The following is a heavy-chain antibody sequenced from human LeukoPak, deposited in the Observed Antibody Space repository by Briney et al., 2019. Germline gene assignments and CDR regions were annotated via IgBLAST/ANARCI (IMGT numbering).Heavy chain of an antibody. CDR2: IYYSGST. CDR1: GGSISSSSYC. CDR3: ARPLGGLGWFDP. D-gene: IGHD3-16*01. V-gene: IGHV4-39*01. J-gene: IGHJ5*02. Sequence: SETLSLTCTVSGGSISSSSYCWGWIRQPPGKGREWIGSIYYSGSTYYNPSLKSRVTISVDTSKNQFSLKLSSVTAADTAVYYCARPLGGLGWFDPWGQGTLVTVSS.